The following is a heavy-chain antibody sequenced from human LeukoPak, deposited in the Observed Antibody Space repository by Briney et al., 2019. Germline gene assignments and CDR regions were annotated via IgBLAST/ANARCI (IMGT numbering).Heavy chain of an antibody. CDR3: ARGVLTGYYLFDY. D-gene: IGHD3-9*01. CDR1: GGSFSGYY. Sequence: SETRSLTCAVYGGSFSGYYWSWIRQPPGKGLEWIGEINHSGSTNYNPSLKSRVTISVDTSKNQFSLKLSSVTAADTAVYYCARGVLTGYYLFDYWDQGTLVTVSS. CDR2: INHSGST. J-gene: IGHJ4*02. V-gene: IGHV4-34*01.